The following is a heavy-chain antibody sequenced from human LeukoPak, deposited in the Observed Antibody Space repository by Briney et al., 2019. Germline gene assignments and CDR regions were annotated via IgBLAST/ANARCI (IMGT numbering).Heavy chain of an antibody. CDR2: INPNSGGT. CDR1: GYTFTGYY. J-gene: IGHJ4*02. Sequence: ASVKVSCKASGYTFTGYYMHWVRQAPGQGLEWIGWINPNSGGTNYAQKFQGRVTMTRDTSISTAYMELSRLRSDDTAVYYCARGRIGYCSGGSCYFYWGQGTLVTVSS. D-gene: IGHD2-15*01. CDR3: ARGRIGYCSGGSCYFY. V-gene: IGHV1-2*02.